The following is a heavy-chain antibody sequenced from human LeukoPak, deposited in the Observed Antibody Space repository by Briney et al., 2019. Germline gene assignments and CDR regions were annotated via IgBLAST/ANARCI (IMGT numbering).Heavy chain of an antibody. Sequence: GGSLRLSCAASGFTVSSKFMTWVRQAPGKGLEWVSVIYSGGSTYYADSVKGRFTISRDNSKNTLYLQMNSLRAEDTAVYYCATWFGELSGSWGQGTLVTVSS. J-gene: IGHJ5*02. D-gene: IGHD3-10*01. CDR2: IYSGGST. V-gene: IGHV3-53*01. CDR1: GFTVSSKF. CDR3: ATWFGELSGS.